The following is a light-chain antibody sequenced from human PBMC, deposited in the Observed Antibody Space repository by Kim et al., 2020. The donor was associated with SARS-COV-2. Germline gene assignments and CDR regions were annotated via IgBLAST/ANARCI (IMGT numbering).Light chain of an antibody. V-gene: IGKV3-11*01. CDR1: QSVSNN. Sequence: EIVLTQSPATLSLSPGERATLSCRASQSVSNNLAWYQQKPGQAPRLLIFDASKRATGIATRFSGSGSGTDFSLTSSSLEPEDFAVYYCQQRGNWPTFGGGTKVDIK. CDR3: QQRGNWPT. J-gene: IGKJ4*01. CDR2: DAS.